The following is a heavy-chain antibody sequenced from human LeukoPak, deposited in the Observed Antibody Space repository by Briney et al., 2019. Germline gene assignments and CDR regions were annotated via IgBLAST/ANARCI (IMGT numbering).Heavy chain of an antibody. J-gene: IGHJ4*02. Sequence: GGSLRLSCAASGFTLSSHAMHWVRQAPGKGLEYVSGISSNGVSTYYAESVKGRFTISRDNSKNTLYLQMGSLRAEDMAVYYCARGGQYSSSSNFDYWGQGTLVTVSS. CDR2: ISSNGVST. CDR1: GFTLSSHA. D-gene: IGHD6-6*01. V-gene: IGHV3-64*02. CDR3: ARGGQYSSSSNFDY.